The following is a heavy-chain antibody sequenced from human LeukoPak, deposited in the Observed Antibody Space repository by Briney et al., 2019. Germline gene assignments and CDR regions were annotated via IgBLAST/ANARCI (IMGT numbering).Heavy chain of an antibody. CDR2: ISFIGTT. V-gene: IGHV4-59*12. CDR1: GASISSYY. J-gene: IGHJ4*02. D-gene: IGHD3-10*01. CDR3: ARVLTRGVLWFGETPPPHFDS. Sequence: SEALSLTCTFSGASISSYYCSWIRQPPGRGLEWIGYISFIGTTNYNPSLKSRVTISADTSKTQFSLQLISVTPEDTAVYYCARVLTRGVLWFGETPPPHFDSWGQGTLVTVSS.